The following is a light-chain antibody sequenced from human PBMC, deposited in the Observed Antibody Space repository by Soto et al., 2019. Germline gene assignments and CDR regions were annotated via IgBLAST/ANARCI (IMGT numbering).Light chain of an antibody. Sequence: SVLTQPASVSGSPGQSITISCTGTSSDVGKYNLVSWYQHHPGKAPKVIIYEGSKRPSGVSSRFSGSKSGNTAYLTISGLQAEDEAEYHCCSYAGFSTSAIFGGGTKLTVL. V-gene: IGLV2-23*01. CDR2: EGS. CDR1: SSDVGKYNL. J-gene: IGLJ2*01. CDR3: CSYAGFSTSAI.